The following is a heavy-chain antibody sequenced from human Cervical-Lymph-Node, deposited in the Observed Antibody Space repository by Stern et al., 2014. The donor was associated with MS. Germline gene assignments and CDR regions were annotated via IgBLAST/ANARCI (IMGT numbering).Heavy chain of an antibody. D-gene: IGHD6-13*01. V-gene: IGHV3-7*01. CDR3: ARGSSGWFPLYYSDD. J-gene: IGHJ4*02. Sequence: EVQLVESGGGLVQPGGSLRLSCAVSGFSFSNYWMTWVRQAPGKGLEWVANIRQDGSARSYGDSVNGRFTTSSDNAEGSLYLQMNSLRVEDTAIYYCARGSSGWFPLYYSDDWGQGSPVTISS. CDR1: GFSFSNYW. CDR2: IRQDGSAR.